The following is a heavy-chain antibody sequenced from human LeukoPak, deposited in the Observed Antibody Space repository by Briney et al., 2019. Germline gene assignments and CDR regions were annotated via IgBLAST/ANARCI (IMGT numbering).Heavy chain of an antibody. CDR2: INHSGGT. CDR3: ARCPRMTYYYGSGSYRAFDI. J-gene: IGHJ3*02. V-gene: IGHV4-34*01. CDR1: GGSFSGYY. Sequence: PSETLSLTCAVYGGSFSGYYWSWIRQPPGEGLEWIGEINHSGGTNYNPSLKSRVTISVDTSKNQFSLKLSSVTAADTAVYYCARCPRMTYYYGSGSYRAFDIWGQGTMVTVSS. D-gene: IGHD3-10*01.